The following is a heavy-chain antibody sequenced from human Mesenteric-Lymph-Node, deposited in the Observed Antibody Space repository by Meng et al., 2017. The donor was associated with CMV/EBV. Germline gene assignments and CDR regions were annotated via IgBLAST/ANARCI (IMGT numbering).Heavy chain of an antibody. CDR1: GFTFSSYA. J-gene: IGHJ6*02. CDR2: ISSGSNYM. D-gene: IGHD2-2*01. V-gene: IGHV3-21*01. CDR3: ARDRGYCSSTSCYFYYGMDV. Sequence: GGSLRLSCAASGFTFSSYAMSWVRQAPGKGLEWVSFISSGSNYMYYADSVKGRFTISRDNAENSLYLQMNSLRVEDTAVYYCARDRGYCSSTSCYFYYGMDVWGQGTMVTVSS.